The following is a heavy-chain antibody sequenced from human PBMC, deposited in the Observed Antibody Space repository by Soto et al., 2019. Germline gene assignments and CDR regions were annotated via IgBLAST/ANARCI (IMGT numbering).Heavy chain of an antibody. CDR2: ISTSSTAI. V-gene: IGHV3-48*02. CDR1: GLTFSTNT. D-gene: IGHD3-10*01. J-gene: IGHJ4*02. Sequence: EVQLVESGGGFVQRGGSLRLSCAVSGLTFSTNTINWVRQAPGKGLEWDSYISTSSTAIYYADSVKGRFTISRDDAKSSLYLQMNSLRDEDTAVYYCVITDSGRERGYWGQGTLVTVSS. CDR3: VITDSGRERGY.